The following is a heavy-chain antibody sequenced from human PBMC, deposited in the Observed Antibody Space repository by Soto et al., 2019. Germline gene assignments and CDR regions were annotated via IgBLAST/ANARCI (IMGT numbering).Heavy chain of an antibody. CDR1: GYTFTSYG. CDR3: ARESTSPPYSSSQY. CDR2: ISAYNGNT. V-gene: IGHV1-18*01. D-gene: IGHD6-13*01. J-gene: IGHJ4*02. Sequence: GASVKVSCKASGYTFTSYGISWVRQAPGQGLEWMGWISAYNGNTNYAQKLQGRVTMTTDTSTSTAYMELRSLRSDDTAVYYCARESTSPPYSSSQYWGQGTLVTVSS.